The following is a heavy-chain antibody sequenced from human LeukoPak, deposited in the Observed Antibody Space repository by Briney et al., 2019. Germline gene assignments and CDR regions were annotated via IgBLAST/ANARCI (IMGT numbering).Heavy chain of an antibody. CDR2: IYYSGST. Sequence: KTSETLSLTCTVSGGSISSYYWSWIRQPPGKGLEWIWYIYYSGSTNYSPSLKSRVTISVDTSKNQFSLKLSSVTAADTAVYYCARVTSRPGAYGDHFDYWGQGTLVTVSS. V-gene: IGHV4-59*01. J-gene: IGHJ4*02. D-gene: IGHD4-17*01. CDR1: GGSISSYY. CDR3: ARVTSRPGAYGDHFDY.